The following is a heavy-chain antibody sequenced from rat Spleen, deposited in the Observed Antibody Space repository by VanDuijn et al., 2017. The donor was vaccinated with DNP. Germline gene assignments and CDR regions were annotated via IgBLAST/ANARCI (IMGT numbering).Heavy chain of an antibody. V-gene: IGHV5-31*01. CDR3: ASPIIRGTWWVAY. Sequence: EVELVESGGDLVQPGRSLKLSCVASGFTFNYHWMSWIRKVPGKGLDWVASITSSGGTTYYPDSVKGRFTISRDNAKNTLYLQMDSLRPEDTATYYCASPIIRGTWWVAYWGQGTLVTVSS. D-gene: IGHD4-3*01. CDR1: GFTFNYHW. J-gene: IGHJ3*01. CDR2: ITSSGGTT.